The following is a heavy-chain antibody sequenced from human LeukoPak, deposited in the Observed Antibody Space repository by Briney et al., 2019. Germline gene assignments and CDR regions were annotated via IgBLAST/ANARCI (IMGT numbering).Heavy chain of an antibody. V-gene: IGHV3-30*04. J-gene: IGHJ4*02. CDR3: ARDFPYSSGPSALDY. D-gene: IGHD6-19*01. CDR1: GFTFSSYA. CDR2: ISYDGSNK. Sequence: GRSLRLSCAASGFTFSSYAMHWVRQAPGKGLEWVAVISYDGSNKYYADSVKGRFTISRDNSKNTLYLQMNSLRAEDTAVYYCARDFPYSSGPSALDYWGQGTLVTVSS.